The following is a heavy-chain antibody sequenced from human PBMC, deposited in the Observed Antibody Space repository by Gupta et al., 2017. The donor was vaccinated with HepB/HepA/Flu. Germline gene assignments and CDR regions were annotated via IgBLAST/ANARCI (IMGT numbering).Heavy chain of an antibody. D-gene: IGHD3-16*01. CDR1: GYTFSDYY. J-gene: IGHJ5*02. CDR2: INSKTGIT. Sequence: QMQLVQSGAEVNDPGASVKVSCKASGYTFSDYYIHWVRQAPGQGLEWMGWINSKTGITKSAQMFQGRVTMTSDTSISTVWMELSSLRFDDTAIYYCARGGGISADAVRFDPWGQGTLVTVYS. V-gene: IGHV1-2*02. CDR3: ARGGGISADAVRFDP.